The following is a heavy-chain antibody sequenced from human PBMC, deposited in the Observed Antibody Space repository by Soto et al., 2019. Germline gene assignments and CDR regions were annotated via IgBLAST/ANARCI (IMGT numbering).Heavy chain of an antibody. V-gene: IGHV1-69*01. D-gene: IGHD2-15*01. Sequence: QVQLVQSGAEVKKPGSSVKVSCKASGGTFSSYAISWVRQAPGQGLEWMGGIIPIFGTANYAEKFQGRVTITADESTSTAYMELSSLRSEDTAVYYCASWWRPHVPPGQRPDYYYGMDVWGQGTTVTVSS. CDR1: GGTFSSYA. CDR2: IIPIFGTA. J-gene: IGHJ6*02. CDR3: ASWWRPHVPPGQRPDYYYGMDV.